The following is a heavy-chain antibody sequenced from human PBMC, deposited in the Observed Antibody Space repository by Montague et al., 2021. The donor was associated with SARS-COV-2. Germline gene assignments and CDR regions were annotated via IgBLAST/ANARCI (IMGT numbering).Heavy chain of an antibody. V-gene: IGHV4-34*01. Sequence: SETLSLTCAVYGGSFSGNYWNWIRQPPGKGLEWIGEINHGGSTNYNPSLKSRLTISADTSKNQFSLKLTSVAAADTAVYYCARLRDGVVPSPILGVGPYYSYYYMDGWGRGTTVTVSS. CDR1: GGSFSGNY. D-gene: IGHD3-10*01. CDR2: INHGGST. J-gene: IGHJ6*03. CDR3: ARLRDGVVPSPILGVGPYYSYYYMDG.